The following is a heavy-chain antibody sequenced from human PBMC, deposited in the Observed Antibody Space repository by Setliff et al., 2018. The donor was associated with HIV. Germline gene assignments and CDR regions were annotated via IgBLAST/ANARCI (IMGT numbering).Heavy chain of an antibody. CDR1: GASISDTIW. CDR3: ARGAPRGRLRFPNWFDP. V-gene: IGHV4-4*02. CDR2: IFHSGST. Sequence: PSETLSLTCAVSGASISDTIWWSWIRQPPGKGLEWIGEIFHSGSTTYNPSLESRVTISVDTSKNQCSLKLRSLTAADTAIYYCARGAPRGRLRFPNWFDPWGQGTLVTVS. D-gene: IGHD5-12*01. J-gene: IGHJ5*02.